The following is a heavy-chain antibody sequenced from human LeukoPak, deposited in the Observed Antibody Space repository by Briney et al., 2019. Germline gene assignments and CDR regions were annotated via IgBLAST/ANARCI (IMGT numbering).Heavy chain of an antibody. CDR1: GGSISRSTYY. CDR3: AREIVVVISALDWFDP. Sequence: SETLSLTCTVSGGSISRSTYYWSWIRQPPGKGLEWIGYIYYSGSTNYNPSLKSRVTISVDTSKNQFSLKLSSVTAADTAVYYCAREIVVVISALDWFDPWGQGTLVTVSS. J-gene: IGHJ5*02. CDR2: IYYSGST. V-gene: IGHV4-61*01. D-gene: IGHD3-22*01.